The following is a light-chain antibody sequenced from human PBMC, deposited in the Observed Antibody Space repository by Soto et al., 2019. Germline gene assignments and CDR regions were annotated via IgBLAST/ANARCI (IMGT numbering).Light chain of an antibody. Sequence: EIVMTQSPATLSVSPGERATLSCRASQSVNNNLAWYQQKPGQAPSLLIYGASTRAIGIPASFSGSGSGTEFTLTISSLQSEDFAVYYCQQYSNWPYTFGQGTKLEIK. CDR2: GAS. CDR1: QSVNNN. V-gene: IGKV3-15*01. J-gene: IGKJ2*01. CDR3: QQYSNWPYT.